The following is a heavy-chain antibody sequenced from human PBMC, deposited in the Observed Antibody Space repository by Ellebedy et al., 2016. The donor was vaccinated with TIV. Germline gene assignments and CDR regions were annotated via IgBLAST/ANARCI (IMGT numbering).Heavy chain of an antibody. CDR3: AKGLGGLQLWFDP. V-gene: IGHV4-34*01. Sequence: MPSETLSLTCAVSGGSLRGYYWSWIRQPPGKGLEWIRAINPSGVITYDPSLKSRVTISADTSKNQVSLRLSSVSAADTAIYFCAKGLGGLQLWFDPWGQGTLVTVSS. CDR2: INPSGVI. CDR1: GGSLRGYY. D-gene: IGHD1-1*01. J-gene: IGHJ5*02.